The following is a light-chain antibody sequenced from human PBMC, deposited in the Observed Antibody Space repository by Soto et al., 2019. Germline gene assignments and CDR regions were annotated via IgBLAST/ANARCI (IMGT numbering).Light chain of an antibody. J-gene: IGKJ1*01. CDR1: QTISSW. V-gene: IGKV1-5*03. Sequence: DIQMTQSPSTLSGSVGDRVTITCRASQTISSWLAWYQQKPGKAPKLLIYKASTLKSGVPSRFSGSGSGTEFTITISSLQPDDFATYHCQQYNSYSDAFGHGTTA. CDR2: KAS. CDR3: QQYNSYSDA.